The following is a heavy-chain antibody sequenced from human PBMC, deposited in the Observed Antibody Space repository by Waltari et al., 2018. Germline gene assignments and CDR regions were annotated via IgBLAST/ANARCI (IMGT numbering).Heavy chain of an antibody. Sequence: QVQLVQSGPEVKKHGASVNVSCQASGYTFTKYYLQWVRQAPGQGLEWMGWINPNNGDTKYAHSFQGRVTLTRDTSIGTAYMKLTSLRSDDTAIYYYASLKIAVSSNWGQGTLITVSS. CDR2: INPNNGDT. CDR1: GYTFTKYY. CDR3: ASLKIAVSSN. J-gene: IGHJ4*02. D-gene: IGHD6-19*01. V-gene: IGHV1-2*02.